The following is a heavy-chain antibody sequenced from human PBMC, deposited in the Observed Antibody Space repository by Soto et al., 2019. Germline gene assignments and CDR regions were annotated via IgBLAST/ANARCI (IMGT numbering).Heavy chain of an antibody. CDR2: MSYDGSNK. Sequence: QVQLGDSGGVVVKPGRSLRLSCVASGFTVSSYAIHWVRRAPGKGLEWVEVMSYDGSNKVYADSVKGRFTISRDNSKNTLYLHMNCLNTEDTAVYYLAKDVTVDIVNTPGYWCQGTLVNVAS. V-gene: IGHV3-30*18. CDR1: GFTVSSYA. CDR3: AKDVTVDIVNTPGY. D-gene: IGHD5-12*01. J-gene: IGHJ4*02.